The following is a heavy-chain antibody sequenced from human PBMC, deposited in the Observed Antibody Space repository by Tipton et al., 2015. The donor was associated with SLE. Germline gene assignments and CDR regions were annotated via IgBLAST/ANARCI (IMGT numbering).Heavy chain of an antibody. Sequence: GSLRLSCAASGFTVSSSYMSWVRQAPGKGLEWVAVIYSAGSVDYADSVKGRFTISRDISKNTLYLQMNSLRAEDTAVYYCARGPPGGVVIFYFDYWGQGTLVSVSS. CDR2: IYSAGSV. V-gene: IGHV3-53*01. D-gene: IGHD3-3*01. CDR3: ARGPPGGVVIFYFDY. J-gene: IGHJ4*02. CDR1: GFTVSSSY.